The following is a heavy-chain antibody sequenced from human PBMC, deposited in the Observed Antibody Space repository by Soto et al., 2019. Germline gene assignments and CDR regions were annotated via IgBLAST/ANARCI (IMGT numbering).Heavy chain of an antibody. J-gene: IGHJ6*02. Sequence: GGSLRLSCAASGFTFSSYAISWVRQAPGKGLERVSAISGSGGSTYYADSVKGRFTISRDNSKNTLYLQMNSLRAEDTAVYYCAKERPNIVLVPAAISDYYYYGMDVWGQGTTVTVSS. CDR2: ISGSGGST. CDR1: GFTFSSYA. V-gene: IGHV3-23*01. D-gene: IGHD2-2*01. CDR3: AKERPNIVLVPAAISDYYYYGMDV.